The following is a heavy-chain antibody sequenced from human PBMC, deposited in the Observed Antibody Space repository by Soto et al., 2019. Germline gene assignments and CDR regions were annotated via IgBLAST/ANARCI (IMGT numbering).Heavy chain of an antibody. V-gene: IGHV3-66*02. CDR1: GFTVSSNY. CDR3: ARSPDGYNGFDY. CDR2: IYSGGST. J-gene: IGHJ4*02. D-gene: IGHD5-12*01. Sequence: GGSLRISCAASGFTVSSNYMSWVRQAPGKGLEWVSVIYSGGSTYYADSVKGRFTISRDNSKNTLYLQMNSLRAEDTAVYYCARSPDGYNGFDYWGQGTLVTVSS.